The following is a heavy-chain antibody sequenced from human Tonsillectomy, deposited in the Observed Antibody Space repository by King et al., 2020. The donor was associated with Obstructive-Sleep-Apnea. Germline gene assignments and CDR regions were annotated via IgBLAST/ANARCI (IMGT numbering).Heavy chain of an antibody. CDR1: GFTFDDYA. V-gene: IGHV3-9*01. Sequence: VQLVESGGGLVQVGRSLRLSCAASGFTFDDYAMHWVRQAPGRGLEWVSGISWNSGNIGYADSVKGRFTISRDNAKNSLYLKMNSLRAEDTALYYCAKAPYSSGWYLFFDYWGQGTLVTVSS. D-gene: IGHD6-19*01. CDR2: ISWNSGNI. J-gene: IGHJ4*02. CDR3: AKAPYSSGWYLFFDY.